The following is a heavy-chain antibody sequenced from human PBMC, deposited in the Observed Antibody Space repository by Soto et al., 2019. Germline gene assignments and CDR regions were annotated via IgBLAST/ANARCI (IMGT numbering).Heavy chain of an antibody. V-gene: IGHV1-8*01. CDR3: ARRPHPYFNDY. CDR1: GYTFTSYD. J-gene: IGHJ4*02. Sequence: QVQLVQSGAEVKKPGASVKVSCKASGYTFTSYDINWVRQATGQGLEWMGWMNPNNNNTGYAQKFKGIVTTTRNTSISTVYMELSSRGSEDTAVYYCARRPHPYFNDYWGQGTPVTVST. D-gene: IGHD2-8*01. CDR2: MNPNNNNT.